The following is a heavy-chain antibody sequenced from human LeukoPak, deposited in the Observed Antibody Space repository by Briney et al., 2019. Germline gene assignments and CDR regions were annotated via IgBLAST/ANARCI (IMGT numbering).Heavy chain of an antibody. Sequence: KGGESLKISCKGSGYSFTSYWIGWVRQMPGKGLEWMGIIYPGDSDTRYSPSFQGQVTISADKSISTAYLQWSSLKASDTAMYYCARSYGSGSYYRTFDYWGQGTLVTVSS. V-gene: IGHV5-51*01. CDR1: GYSFTSYW. CDR2: IYPGDSDT. CDR3: ARSYGSGSYYRTFDY. D-gene: IGHD3-10*01. J-gene: IGHJ4*02.